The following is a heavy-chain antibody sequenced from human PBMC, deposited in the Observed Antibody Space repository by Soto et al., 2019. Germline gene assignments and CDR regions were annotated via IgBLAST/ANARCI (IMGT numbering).Heavy chain of an antibody. CDR3: ARDRGSHQRWYFDL. CDR2: IWYDGSNK. Sequence: QVQLVESGGGVVQPGRSLRLSCAASGFTFSSYGMHWVRQAPGKGLEWVAVIWYDGSNKYYADSVKGRFTISRDNSKNTLYLQMNSLRAEDTAVYYCARDRGSHQRWYFDLWGRGTLVTVSS. CDR1: GFTFSSYG. V-gene: IGHV3-33*01. D-gene: IGHD1-26*01. J-gene: IGHJ2*01.